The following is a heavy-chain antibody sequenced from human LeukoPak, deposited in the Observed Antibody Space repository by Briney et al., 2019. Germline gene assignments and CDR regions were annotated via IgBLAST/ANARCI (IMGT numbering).Heavy chain of an antibody. Sequence: SETLSLTCTVSGYSMSSGYYWGWIRQPPERGLEWIGSMYHTGSTYYNPSLKSRVTISVDTSKNQFSLKLSSVTAADTAVYYCARYGGNSGFDYWGQGTLVTVSS. V-gene: IGHV4-38-2*02. CDR2: MYHTGST. CDR3: ARYGGNSGFDY. D-gene: IGHD4-23*01. CDR1: GYSMSSGYY. J-gene: IGHJ4*02.